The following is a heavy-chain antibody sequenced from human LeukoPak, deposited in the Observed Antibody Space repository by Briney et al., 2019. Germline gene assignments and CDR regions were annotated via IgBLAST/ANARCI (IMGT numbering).Heavy chain of an antibody. Sequence: PSETLSLTCAVYGGSFSGYYWSWIRQPPGKGLEWIGEINHSGSTNYNPSLKSRVTISVDTSKNQFSLKLSSVTAADTAVYYCARGHRGHSYGYSYGMDVWGQGTTVTVSS. CDR1: GGSFSGYY. V-gene: IGHV4-34*01. J-gene: IGHJ6*02. CDR3: ARGHRGHSYGYSYGMDV. CDR2: INHSGST. D-gene: IGHD5-18*01.